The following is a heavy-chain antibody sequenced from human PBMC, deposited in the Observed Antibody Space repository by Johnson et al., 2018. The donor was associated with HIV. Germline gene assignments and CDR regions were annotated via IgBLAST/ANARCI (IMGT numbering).Heavy chain of an antibody. CDR2: VTNNGDST. D-gene: IGHD3-3*01. CDR1: GFSFSSYP. CDR3: ASDYNFWSGRPDSFDV. V-gene: IGHV3-64*01. Sequence: VQLVESGGGVVQPGRSLRLSCAASGFSFSSYPMHWVRQAPGRGLEYVARVTNNGDSTYYVNAVEGRFTISRDNSKNTLYLQMDSLRAEETGVYYCASDYNFWSGRPDSFDVWGQGTTVTVSS. J-gene: IGHJ3*01.